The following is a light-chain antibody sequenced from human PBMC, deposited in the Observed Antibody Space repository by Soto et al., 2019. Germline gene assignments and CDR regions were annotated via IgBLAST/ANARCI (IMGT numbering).Light chain of an antibody. CDR1: ESISSW. CDR2: DAS. J-gene: IGKJ1*01. V-gene: IGKV1-5*01. Sequence: IQLTQSTSSLSASVAYRVTITCRASESISSWLAWYQQKPGKAPKLLIYDASSLESGVPSRFSGSGSGTEFTLTISSLQPDDFATHFCQQYNSYSTFGQGTKV. CDR3: QQYNSYST.